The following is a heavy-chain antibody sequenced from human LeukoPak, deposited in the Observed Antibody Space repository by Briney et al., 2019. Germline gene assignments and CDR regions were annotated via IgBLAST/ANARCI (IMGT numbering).Heavy chain of an antibody. Sequence: PSETLSLTCTVSSGTISSSSYFWSWIRQPPGKGLEWIGEINHSGSTNYNPSLKSRVTISVDTSKNQFSLKLSSVTAADTAVYYCARADLGYCSSTSCYEDDAFDIWGQGTMVTVSS. V-gene: IGHV4-39*07. D-gene: IGHD2-2*01. CDR2: INHSGST. J-gene: IGHJ3*02. CDR3: ARADLGYCSSTSCYEDDAFDI. CDR1: SGTISSSSYF.